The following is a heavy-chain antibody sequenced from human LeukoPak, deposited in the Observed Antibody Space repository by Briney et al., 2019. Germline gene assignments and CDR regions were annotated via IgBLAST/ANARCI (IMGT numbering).Heavy chain of an antibody. J-gene: IGHJ6*02. V-gene: IGHV3-30-3*01. CDR3: ARAGCSGGSCYASYYYYYGMDV. CDR1: GFTFSSYA. D-gene: IGHD2-15*01. CDR2: ISYDGSNK. Sequence: GGSLRLSCAASGFTFSSYAMHWVRQAPGKGLEWVAVISYDGSNKYYADSVKGRFTISRDNSKNTLYLQMNSRRAEDTAVYYCARAGCSGGSCYASYYYYYGMDVWGQGTTVTVSS.